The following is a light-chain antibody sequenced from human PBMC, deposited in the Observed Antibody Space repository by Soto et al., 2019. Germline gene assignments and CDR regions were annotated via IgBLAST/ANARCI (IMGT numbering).Light chain of an antibody. CDR2: GAS. V-gene: IGKV3-20*01. Sequence: IGMPQSPDTLSVSPGERATLSCRASQSVSSNLAWYQQKPGQAPRLLIYGASSRATGIPDRFSGSGSGTDFTLTISRLEPEDFAVYYCQQYGSSPRTFGQGTKVDI. J-gene: IGKJ1*01. CDR1: QSVSSN. CDR3: QQYGSSPRT.